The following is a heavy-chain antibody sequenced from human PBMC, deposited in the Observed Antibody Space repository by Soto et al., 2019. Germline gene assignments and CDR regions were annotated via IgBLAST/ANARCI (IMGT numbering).Heavy chain of an antibody. D-gene: IGHD3-3*01. J-gene: IGHJ6*02. CDR1: GFTFSSYW. Sequence: GGSLRLSCAASGFTFSSYWMSWVRQAPGKGLDWVATMKRAGGDRYYGDSGKGRLTISRDNAKNSLYLQMNRLRAEDTAVYYCAGSDFWSGYIQNYYGMDVWGQGTTVTVSS. CDR3: AGSDFWSGYIQNYYGMDV. V-gene: IGHV3-7*01. CDR2: MKRAGGDR.